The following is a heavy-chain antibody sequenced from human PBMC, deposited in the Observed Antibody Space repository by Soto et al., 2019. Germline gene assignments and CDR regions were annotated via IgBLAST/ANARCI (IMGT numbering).Heavy chain of an antibody. D-gene: IGHD4-17*01. Sequence: QVQLQESGPGLVKPSETLSLTCSVSGGSLSPYYWSWIRQPPGKGLEWFGYVYYSGNTNYNPSFKSRITISVDTSKNQISLTLRSVTAADTAPYFCARGAGDYLNPFDYWGQGVLVFVSS. CDR2: VYYSGNT. CDR3: ARGAGDYLNPFDY. J-gene: IGHJ4*01. CDR1: GGSLSPYY. V-gene: IGHV4-59*01.